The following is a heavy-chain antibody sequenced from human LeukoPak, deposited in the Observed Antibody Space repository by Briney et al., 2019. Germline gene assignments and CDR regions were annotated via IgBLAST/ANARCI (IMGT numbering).Heavy chain of an antibody. D-gene: IGHD2-21*02. CDR1: GFTLRSYV. V-gene: IGHV3-23*01. Sequence: GGSLRLSCVASGFTLRSYVMNWVRQTPGKGLEWVSRSSGSGDSTFYADSVKGRFSISRDNSKNTLYLQVNGLRTEDTAVYYCAKDRLLNCRGDCYIFDYWGQGTVVTVSS. CDR2: SSGSGDST. CDR3: AKDRLLNCRGDCYIFDY. J-gene: IGHJ4*02.